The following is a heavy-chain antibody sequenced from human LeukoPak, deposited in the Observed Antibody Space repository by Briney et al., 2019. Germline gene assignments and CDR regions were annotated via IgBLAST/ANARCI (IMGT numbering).Heavy chain of an antibody. V-gene: IGHV3-53*01. CDR2: IYSGGTT. D-gene: IGHD3-10*01. Sequence: GGSLRLSCAASGFTVSSSYVIWVRQAPGKGLEWVSVIYSGGTTYYADSVKGRFTISRDNAKNSLYLQMNSLRAEDTAVYYCARAEWFGESDFDYWGQGTLVTVSS. CDR1: GFTVSSSY. J-gene: IGHJ4*02. CDR3: ARAEWFGESDFDY.